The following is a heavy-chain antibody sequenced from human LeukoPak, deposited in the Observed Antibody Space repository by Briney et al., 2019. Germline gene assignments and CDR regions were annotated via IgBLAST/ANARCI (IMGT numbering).Heavy chain of an antibody. CDR2: IYYSRST. Sequence: KPSETLSLTCTVSGGSINNYYWSWIRQPPGKGLEWIGYIYYSRSTNYNPPLKSRVTISVDTSKNQFSLKLSSVTAADTAVYYCARHLDYWGQGTLVTVSS. CDR1: GGSINNYY. J-gene: IGHJ4*02. CDR3: ARHLDY. V-gene: IGHV4-59*08.